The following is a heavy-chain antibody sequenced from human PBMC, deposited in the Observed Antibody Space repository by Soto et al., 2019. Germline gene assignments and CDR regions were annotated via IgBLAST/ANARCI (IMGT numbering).Heavy chain of an antibody. J-gene: IGHJ4*02. CDR1: GGTFSSYT. CDR3: AMSPPSSGSAFDY. D-gene: IGHD6-19*01. Sequence: QVQLVQSGAEVKKPGSSVKVSCKASGGTFSSYTISWVRQAPGQGLEWMGRIIPILGIANYAQKFQGRVTITADKSTSTAYMELSSLRSEDTAVYYCAMSPPSSGSAFDYWGQGTLVTVSS. CDR2: IIPILGIA. V-gene: IGHV1-69*02.